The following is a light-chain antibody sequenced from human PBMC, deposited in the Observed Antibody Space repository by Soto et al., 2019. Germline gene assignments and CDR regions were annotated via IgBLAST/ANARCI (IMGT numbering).Light chain of an antibody. CDR2: EVS. Sequence: QSALTQPASVSGSPGQSITISCTGTSSDVGGYSYVSWYQQHPGKTPKLMIYEVSNRPSGVSHRFSGSKSGNTASLTISGLQTEDEADYYCSSYRTTSPCVFGTGTKLTVL. V-gene: IGLV2-14*01. J-gene: IGLJ1*01. CDR1: SSDVGGYSY. CDR3: SSYRTTSPCV.